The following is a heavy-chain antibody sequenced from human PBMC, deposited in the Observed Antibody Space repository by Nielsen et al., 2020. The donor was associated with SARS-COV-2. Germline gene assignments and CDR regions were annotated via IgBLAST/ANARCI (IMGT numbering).Heavy chain of an antibody. Sequence: ASVKVSCKASGYTFTGYYIHWVRQAPGQGLEWMGWINPNSGGTNYAQKFQAWVTMTRDTSISTAYMELSRLRSDDTAVYYCARSGQGTDAFDIWGQGTMVTVSS. J-gene: IGHJ3*02. D-gene: IGHD3-10*01. CDR1: GYTFTGYY. V-gene: IGHV1-2*04. CDR2: INPNSGGT. CDR3: ARSGQGTDAFDI.